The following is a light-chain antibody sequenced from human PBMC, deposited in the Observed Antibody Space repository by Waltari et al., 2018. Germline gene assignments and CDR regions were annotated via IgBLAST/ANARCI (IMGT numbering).Light chain of an antibody. J-gene: IGKJ5*01. V-gene: IGKV1-39*01. CDR3: QQSYSSSPIT. Sequence: DIQMTQFPSSLSASVGDRVTITCRASQRVSTYLNWYQHKPGKAPNLLIYEASSLQSGVPSRFSGSGSGTDFTLTISDLQPEDFATYYCQQSYSSSPITFGQGTRLEIK. CDR2: EAS. CDR1: QRVSTY.